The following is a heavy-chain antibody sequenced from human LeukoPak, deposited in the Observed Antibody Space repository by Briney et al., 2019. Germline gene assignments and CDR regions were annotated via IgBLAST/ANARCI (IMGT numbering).Heavy chain of an antibody. D-gene: IGHD3-22*01. CDR2: ISSSSSYI. CDR1: GFTFSSYS. Sequence: TGGSLRLSCAASGFTFSSYSMSWVRQAQGKGLEWVSSISSSSSYIYYTDSVKGRFTISRDNAKNSLYLQMNSLRAEDTAVYYCARDRGYEAYYYDSSGPGRDYWGQGTLVTVSS. V-gene: IGHV3-21*01. J-gene: IGHJ4*02. CDR3: ARDRGYEAYYYDSSGPGRDY.